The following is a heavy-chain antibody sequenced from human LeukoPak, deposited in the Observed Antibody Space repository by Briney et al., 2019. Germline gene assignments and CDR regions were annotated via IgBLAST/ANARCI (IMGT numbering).Heavy chain of an antibody. CDR3: ARALVD. Sequence: GGSLRLSCAASGFTFSSYAMHWVRQAPGKGLEWVAVISYDGSNKYYADSVKGRFTISRDNSKNTLYLQMNSLRVEDTAVYYCARALVDWGQGTLVTVSS. V-gene: IGHV3-30-3*01. J-gene: IGHJ4*02. CDR2: ISYDGSNK. D-gene: IGHD2-21*01. CDR1: GFTFSSYA.